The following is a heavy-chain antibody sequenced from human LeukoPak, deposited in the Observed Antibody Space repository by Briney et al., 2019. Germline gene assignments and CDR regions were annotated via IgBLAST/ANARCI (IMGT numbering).Heavy chain of an antibody. CDR3: ASHPRLPRYGDATEVSAFDI. CDR1: GYTFTSYG. Sequence: ASVKVSCKASGYTFTSYGISWVRQSTGQGLEWMGWMNPNSGNTGYAQKFQGRVTMTRNTSISTAYMELSSLRSEDTAVYYCASHPRLPRYGDATEVSAFDIWGQGTMVTVSS. D-gene: IGHD4-17*01. CDR2: MNPNSGNT. J-gene: IGHJ3*02. V-gene: IGHV1-8*02.